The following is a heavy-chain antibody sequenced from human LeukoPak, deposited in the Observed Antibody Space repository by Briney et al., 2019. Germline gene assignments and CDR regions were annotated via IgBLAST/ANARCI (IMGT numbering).Heavy chain of an antibody. CDR2: ISYDGSNK. CDR1: GFTFSSYA. D-gene: IGHD3-22*01. Sequence: GRSLRLSCAASGFTFSSYAMHWVRQAPGKGLEWVAVISYDGSNKYYADSVKGRFTISRDNSKNTLYLQMNSLRAEDTAVYYCAKDPYYDSSGSFGDYWGQGTLVTVSS. J-gene: IGHJ4*02. V-gene: IGHV3-30-3*01. CDR3: AKDPYYDSSGSFGDY.